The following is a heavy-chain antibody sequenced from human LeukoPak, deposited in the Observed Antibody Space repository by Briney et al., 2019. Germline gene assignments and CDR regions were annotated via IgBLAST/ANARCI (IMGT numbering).Heavy chain of an antibody. V-gene: IGHV3-7*03. Sequence: GGSLRLSCEGSAFIFSGHWMNWVRQTPGKGLEWVASIKEDGSERQYVDSVKGRFSISRDNTKGSLFLQLNSLRAEDTAIYYCTKLLGSGYYWGVDYWGQGTLVTVSS. CDR2: IKEDGSER. D-gene: IGHD3-22*01. J-gene: IGHJ4*02. CDR1: AFIFSGHW. CDR3: TKLLGSGYYWGVDY.